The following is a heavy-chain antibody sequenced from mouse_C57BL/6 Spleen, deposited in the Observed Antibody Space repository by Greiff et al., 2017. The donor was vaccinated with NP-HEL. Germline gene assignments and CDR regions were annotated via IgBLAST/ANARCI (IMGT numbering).Heavy chain of an antibody. J-gene: IGHJ2*01. CDR3: ARQSDGYYEEGYFDY. V-gene: IGHV1-52*01. CDR1: GYTFTSYW. D-gene: IGHD2-3*01. Sequence: QVQLQQPGAELVRPGSSVKLSCKASGYTFTSYWMHWVKQRPIQGLEWIGNIDPSDSETHYNQKFKDKATLTVDKSSSTAYMQLSSLTSEDSAVYYCARQSDGYYEEGYFDYWGQGTTLTVSS. CDR2: IDPSDSET.